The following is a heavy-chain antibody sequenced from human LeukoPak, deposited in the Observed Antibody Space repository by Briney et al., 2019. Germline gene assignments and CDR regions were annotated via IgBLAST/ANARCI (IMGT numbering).Heavy chain of an antibody. CDR2: ISPSGGST. D-gene: IGHD6-19*01. Sequence: ASVKVSCKASGYTFTSYYIHWVRQAPGQGLEWMGIISPSGGSTSYAQKFQGRVTITRDTSASTAYMELSSLRSEDTAVYYCARGLPYSSGWFEVTPFDYWGQGTLVTVSS. CDR1: GYTFTSYY. CDR3: ARGLPYSSGWFEVTPFDY. J-gene: IGHJ4*02. V-gene: IGHV1-46*01.